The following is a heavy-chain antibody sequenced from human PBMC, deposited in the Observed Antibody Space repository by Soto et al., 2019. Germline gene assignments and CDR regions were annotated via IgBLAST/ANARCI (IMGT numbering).Heavy chain of an antibody. V-gene: IGHV4-34*01. D-gene: IGHD6-13*01. CDR1: GGSFSDYY. CDR3: TRHAGGPAADRPLDY. CDR2: IHHSGST. Sequence: PSETLSLTCAVYGGSFSDYYWTWIRQPPGKGLEGSGEIHHSGSTTYHPPLNSRVTMSVDTYTNQFSLKLMSVTAADTAIYYCTRHAGGPAADRPLDYWGQGTLVTVSS. J-gene: IGHJ4*02.